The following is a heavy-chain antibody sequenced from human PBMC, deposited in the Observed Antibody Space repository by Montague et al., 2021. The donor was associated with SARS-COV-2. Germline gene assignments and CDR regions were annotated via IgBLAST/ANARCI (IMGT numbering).Heavy chain of an antibody. V-gene: IGHV3-23*01. CDR2: IDYHDGVSK. CDR1: GFIFSDYA. D-gene: IGHD2-15*01. J-gene: IGHJ4*02. Sequence: SLRLSCAASGFIFSDYAMNWVRQAPGKGLEWVSTIDYHDGVSKHYAESVEGRFTISRDNSRNTVYLQMNSLTAADTAVYFCVTRIRNHFDYWGQGTPVTVSS. CDR3: VTRIRNHFDY.